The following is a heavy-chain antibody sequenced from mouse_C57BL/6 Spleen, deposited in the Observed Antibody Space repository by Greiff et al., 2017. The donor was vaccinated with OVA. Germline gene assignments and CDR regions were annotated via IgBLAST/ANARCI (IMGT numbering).Heavy chain of an antibody. CDR1: GYTFTDYE. CDR3: TRTSLGAWFAY. V-gene: IGHV1-15*01. Sequence: VQLQPSGAELVRPGASVTLSCKASGYTFTDYEMHWVKQTPVHGLEWIGAIDPETGGTAYNQKFKGKAILTADKSSSTAYMELRSLTSEYSAIYYCTRTSLGAWFAYWGQGTLVTVSA. D-gene: IGHD4-1*01. J-gene: IGHJ3*01. CDR2: IDPETGGT.